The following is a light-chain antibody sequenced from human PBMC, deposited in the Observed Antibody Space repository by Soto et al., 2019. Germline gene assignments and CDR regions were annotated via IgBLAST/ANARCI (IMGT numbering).Light chain of an antibody. V-gene: IGKV3-20*01. CDR3: QQYGSSPWT. CDR2: GAS. J-gene: IGKJ1*01. CDR1: QGVSSSY. Sequence: EVVLAPCPDTLSLSPGERATLYCRASQGVSSSYLAWYQQKPGQAPRLLIYGASSRAAGIPDRFSGSGSGTDFTLTISRLEPEDFAVYYCQQYGSSPWTSGQGTKVDIK.